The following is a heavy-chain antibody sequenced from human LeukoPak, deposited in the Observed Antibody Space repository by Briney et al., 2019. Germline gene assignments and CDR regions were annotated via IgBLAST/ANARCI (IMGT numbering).Heavy chain of an antibody. D-gene: IGHD3-10*01. CDR2: INPSGGST. J-gene: IGHJ4*02. CDR3: ARWYYGSGSYYHYFDY. V-gene: IGHV1-46*01. Sequence: ASVKVSCKASGYTFTNYYMHWVRQAPGQGLEWMGIINPSGGSTSYAHKFQGRVTMTRDTSTSTVYMELSSLRSEDTAVYYCARWYYGSGSYYHYFDYWGQGTLVTVSS. CDR1: GYTFTNYY.